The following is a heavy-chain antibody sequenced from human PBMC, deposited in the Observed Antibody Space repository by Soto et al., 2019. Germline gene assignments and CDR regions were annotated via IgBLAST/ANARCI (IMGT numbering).Heavy chain of an antibody. J-gene: IGHJ6*02. CDR2: IYYSGST. CDR3: ARSEGYRYGMDV. D-gene: IGHD2-15*01. Sequence: SETLSLTCTVSGGSVSSYYWSWIRQPPGKGLEWIGYIYYSGSTNYNPSLKSRVTISVDTSKNQFSLKLSSVTAADTAVYYCARSEGYRYGMDVWGQGTTVTVSS. CDR1: GGSVSSYY. V-gene: IGHV4-59*02.